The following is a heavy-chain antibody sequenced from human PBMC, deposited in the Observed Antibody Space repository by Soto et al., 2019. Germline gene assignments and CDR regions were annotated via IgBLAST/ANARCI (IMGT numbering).Heavy chain of an antibody. V-gene: IGHV3-33*01. CDR2: IWYDGSNK. Sequence: PGGSLRLSCAASGFTFSSYGMHWVRQAPGKGLEWVAVIWYDGSNKYYADSVQGRFTISRDNSKNTLYLQMNSLRAEDTAVYYCAREGDYSNYFNWFDPWGQGTLVTVSS. D-gene: IGHD4-4*01. CDR1: GFTFSSYG. J-gene: IGHJ5*02. CDR3: AREGDYSNYFNWFDP.